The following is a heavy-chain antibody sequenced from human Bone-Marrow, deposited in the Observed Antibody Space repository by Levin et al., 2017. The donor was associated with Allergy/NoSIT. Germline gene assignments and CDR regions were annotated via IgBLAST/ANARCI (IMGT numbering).Heavy chain of an antibody. Sequence: GGSLRLSCAASGFTFSNYAMSWVRQAPGRGLEWVSAISGSYGSTYYVDSVKGRFTISRDNSKNTLYLQMNSLRADDTAVYYCAKATPDPKPSGLWKSGAISPPKWCDSWGQGTLVTVSS. CDR3: AKATPDPKPSGLWKSGAISPPKWCDS. CDR1: GFTFSNYA. D-gene: IGHD1-1*01. CDR2: ISGSYGST. V-gene: IGHV3-23*01. J-gene: IGHJ5*01.